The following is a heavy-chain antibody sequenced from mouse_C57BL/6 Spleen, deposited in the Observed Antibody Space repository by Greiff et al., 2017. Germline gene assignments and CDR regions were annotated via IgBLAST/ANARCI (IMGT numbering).Heavy chain of an antibody. CDR3: ARRYFGSREDYFDY. D-gene: IGHD1-1*01. CDR2: ISSGGSYT. Sequence: EVKLVESGGDLVKPGGSLKLSCAASGFTFSSYGMSWVRQTPDKRLEWVATISSGGSYTYYPDSVKGRFTISRDNAKNTLYLQMSSLKSEDTAMYYCARRYFGSREDYFDYWGQGTTLTVSS. V-gene: IGHV5-6*02. CDR1: GFTFSSYG. J-gene: IGHJ2*01.